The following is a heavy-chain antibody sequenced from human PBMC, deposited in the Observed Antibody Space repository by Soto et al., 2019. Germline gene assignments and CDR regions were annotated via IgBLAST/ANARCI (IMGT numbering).Heavy chain of an antibody. CDR1: GGSISTYY. Sequence: QVQLQESGPGLVKPSETLSLTCSVSGGSISTYYWSWIRQPPGKGLEWIGYIYYSGSTNYNPSLKSRVTISVDTSKNQFSLKLSSVTAADTAVYYCARDRYASVIDWYFDLWGRGTLVTVSS. D-gene: IGHD6-25*01. CDR3: ARDRYASVIDWYFDL. CDR2: IYYSGST. V-gene: IGHV4-59*01. J-gene: IGHJ2*01.